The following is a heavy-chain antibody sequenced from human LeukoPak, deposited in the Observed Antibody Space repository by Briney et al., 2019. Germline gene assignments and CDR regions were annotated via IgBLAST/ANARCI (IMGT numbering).Heavy chain of an antibody. CDR1: GFTFSSYG. J-gene: IGHJ1*01. V-gene: IGHV3-33*01. Sequence: GGSLRLSCAASGFTFSSYGMHWVRQAPGKGLEWVAVIWYDGSNKYYADSVKGRFTISRDNSKNTLYLQMNSLRAEDTAAYYCARDRVAGYSSGHEYFQHWGQGTLVTVSS. D-gene: IGHD6-19*01. CDR2: IWYDGSNK. CDR3: ARDRVAGYSSGHEYFQH.